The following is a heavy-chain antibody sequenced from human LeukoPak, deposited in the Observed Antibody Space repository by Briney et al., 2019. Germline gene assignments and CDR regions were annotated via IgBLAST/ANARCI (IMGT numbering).Heavy chain of an antibody. CDR1: GFTFSSYG. Sequence: GGSLRLSCAASGFTFSSYGMHWVRQAPGKGLEWVAFIRYDGSNKYYADSVKGRLTISRDDSKNTLYLQMNSLRAEDTAVYYCAKSADRYYGSGPLDYWGQGTLVTVSS. D-gene: IGHD3-10*01. CDR2: IRYDGSNK. V-gene: IGHV3-30*02. CDR3: AKSADRYYGSGPLDY. J-gene: IGHJ4*02.